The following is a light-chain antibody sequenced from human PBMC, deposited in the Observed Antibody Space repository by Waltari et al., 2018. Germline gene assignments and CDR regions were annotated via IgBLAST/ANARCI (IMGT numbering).Light chain of an antibody. CDR2: RSN. J-gene: IGLJ1*01. CDR1: NTNLGRQY. Sequence: QSVLTHPPSASGTPGHTVPISCSATNTNLGRQYAFWYQQLPGTAPKLLIYRSNQRPSGVPDRFSGSKSGTSASLAISGLRSEDEADYYCAAWDDSLSVSYVFGSGTKVTV. CDR3: AAWDDSLSVSYV. V-gene: IGLV1-47*01.